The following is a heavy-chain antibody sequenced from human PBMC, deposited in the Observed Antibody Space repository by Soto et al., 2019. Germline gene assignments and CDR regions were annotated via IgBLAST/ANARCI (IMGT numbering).Heavy chain of an antibody. CDR2: VSYDERNI. CDR1: EFTFSTSD. CDR3: AKLVDKSLDDY. J-gene: IGHJ4*02. V-gene: IGHV3-30*18. Sequence: GGSLRLSCAASEFTFSTSDMHWVRQAPGQGLEWVAVVSYDERNIYYADSVKGRFSVSRDNSKNTLFLHMNSLRAEDTAVYFCAKLVDKSLDDYWGQGALVTVSS. D-gene: IGHD3-16*01.